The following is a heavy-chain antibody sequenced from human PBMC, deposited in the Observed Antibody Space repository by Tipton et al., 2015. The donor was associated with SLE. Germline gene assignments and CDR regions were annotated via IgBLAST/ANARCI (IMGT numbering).Heavy chain of an antibody. Sequence: GSLRLSCAASGFTFSDYYMNWIRQAPGKGPEWIADISGSGSRIYYADSVKGRFTISRDNSKNTLYLQMNSLRAEDTAAYYCAGELPGYAFDIWGQGTMVTVSS. D-gene: IGHD1-14*01. CDR1: GFTFSDYY. CDR2: ISGSGSRI. V-gene: IGHV3-11*04. J-gene: IGHJ3*02. CDR3: AGELPGYAFDI.